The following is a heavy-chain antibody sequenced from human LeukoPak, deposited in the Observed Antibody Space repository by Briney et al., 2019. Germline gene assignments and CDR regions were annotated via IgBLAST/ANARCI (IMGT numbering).Heavy chain of an antibody. CDR3: ARGGSGRFNYYDSSGRGAFDI. Sequence: PSETLSLTCAVYGGSFSGYYWSWIRQPPGKGLEWIGEINHSGSTNYNPSLKSRVTISVDTSKNQFSLKLSSVTAADTAVYYCARGGSGRFNYYDSSGRGAFDIWGQGTMVTVSS. V-gene: IGHV4-34*01. D-gene: IGHD3-22*01. J-gene: IGHJ3*02. CDR2: INHSGST. CDR1: GGSFSGYY.